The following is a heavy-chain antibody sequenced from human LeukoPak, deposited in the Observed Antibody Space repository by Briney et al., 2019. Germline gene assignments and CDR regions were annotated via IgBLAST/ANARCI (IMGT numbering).Heavy chain of an antibody. CDR3: AKDERNWNYNLASQTYD. CDR2: ISGSGGST. J-gene: IGHJ4*02. D-gene: IGHD1-7*01. CDR1: GFTFSSYA. Sequence: PGGSLRLSCAASGFTFSSYAMSWVRQAPGKGLEWVSAISGSGGSTYYADSVKGRFTVSRDNSKNTLYRQMSSLRAEDTAVYYCAKDERNWNYNLASQTYDWGQGTLATVSS. V-gene: IGHV3-23*01.